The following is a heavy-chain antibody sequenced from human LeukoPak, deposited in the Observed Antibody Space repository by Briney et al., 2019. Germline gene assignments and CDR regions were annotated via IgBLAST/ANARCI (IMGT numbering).Heavy chain of an antibody. CDR1: GFTFTSYG. J-gene: IGHJ4*02. V-gene: IGHV1-18*04. CDR3: ARVADYYVSRHFDY. D-gene: IGHD3-10*01. Sequence: GGSLKLSCKASGFTFTSYGISWVRQAPGQGLEWIGCISANNGNTNYAQNLQGRVTMTTDTSKSTAYMELRSLRSDDTAVYYCARVADYYVSRHFDYWGRGTVDSVSS. CDR2: ISANNGNT.